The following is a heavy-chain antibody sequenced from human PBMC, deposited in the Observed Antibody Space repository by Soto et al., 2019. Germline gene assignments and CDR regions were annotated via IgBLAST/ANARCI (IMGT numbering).Heavy chain of an antibody. V-gene: IGHV4-34*02. J-gene: IGHJ4*02. D-gene: IGHD6-19*01. CDR3: TRGSIAVGGYFDS. Sequence: QVRLEERGAGLLKPSENLSLTCAVSGGSISGFYWSWIRQSPVKGLEWIGEISHRGRTNYNPSLTSRVTISLDTSKNQFSLSLSAVTATDSAVYYCTRGSIAVGGYFDSWGQGTLITVSS. CDR1: GGSISGFY. CDR2: ISHRGRT.